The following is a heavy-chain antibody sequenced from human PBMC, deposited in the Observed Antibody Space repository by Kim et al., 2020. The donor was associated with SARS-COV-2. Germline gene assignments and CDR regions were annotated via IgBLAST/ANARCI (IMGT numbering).Heavy chain of an antibody. Sequence: GGSLRLSCAASGFTFSSYSMNWVRQAPGKGLEWVSSISSSSSYIYYADSVKGRFTISRDNAKNSLYLQMNSLRAEDTAVYYCARLPLDYYDSSGPDYWGQGTLVTVSS. D-gene: IGHD3-22*01. CDR3: ARLPLDYYDSSGPDY. V-gene: IGHV3-21*01. J-gene: IGHJ4*02. CDR1: GFTFSSYS. CDR2: ISSSSSYI.